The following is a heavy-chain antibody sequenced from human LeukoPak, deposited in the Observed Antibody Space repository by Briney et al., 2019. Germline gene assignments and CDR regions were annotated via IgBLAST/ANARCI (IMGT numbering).Heavy chain of an antibody. Sequence: PGGTLRLSCAASGFTFSSYGMSWVRQAPGKGLEWVSAISGSGGSTYYADSVKGRFTISRDNSKNTLYLQMNSLRAEDTAVYYCARIETLRYHFDYWGQGTLVTVSS. CDR2: ISGSGGST. J-gene: IGHJ4*02. V-gene: IGHV3-23*01. D-gene: IGHD4-17*01. CDR3: ARIETLRYHFDY. CDR1: GFTFSSYG.